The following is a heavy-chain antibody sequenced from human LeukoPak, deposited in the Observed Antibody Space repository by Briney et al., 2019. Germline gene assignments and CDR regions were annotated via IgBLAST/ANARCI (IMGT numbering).Heavy chain of an antibody. Sequence: GSSVKVSCKASGGTFSSYAISWVRQAPGQGLEWMGRIIPIFGTANYAQKFQGRVTITTDESTSTAYMELSSLRSEDTVVYYCAKGQIAVAGSYFDYWGQGTLVTVSS. V-gene: IGHV1-69*05. CDR2: IIPIFGTA. CDR1: GGTFSSYA. J-gene: IGHJ4*02. D-gene: IGHD6-19*01. CDR3: AKGQIAVAGSYFDY.